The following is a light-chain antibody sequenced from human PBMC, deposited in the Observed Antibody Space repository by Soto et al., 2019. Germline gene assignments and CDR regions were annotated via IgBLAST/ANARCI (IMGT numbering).Light chain of an antibody. J-gene: IGLJ1*01. CDR3: NSYTTSNTRQIV. V-gene: IGLV2-14*01. Sequence: LTQPASVSGSPGQSITISCTGTSSDVVGYNYVSWYQQHPGKAPKFMIYDVSNRPSGVSTRFSGSKSGNTASLTISGLQAEDEADYYCNSYTTSNTRQIVFGTGTKVTVL. CDR2: DVS. CDR1: SSDVVGYNY.